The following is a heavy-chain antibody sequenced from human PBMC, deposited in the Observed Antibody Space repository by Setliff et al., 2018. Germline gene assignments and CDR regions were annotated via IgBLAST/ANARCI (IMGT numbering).Heavy chain of an antibody. J-gene: IGHJ4*02. Sequence: PSETLSLTCTVSGVSIGDTYYYWAWIRQPPGKGLEWVGSVSFSGSAYFSPPLKSRVAISLDTSTNVFSLKLSSLIAADTAVYYCARDPGFHSGTWSLDSWGQGRLVTVSS. D-gene: IGHD2-21*01. CDR3: ARDPGFHSGTWSLDS. V-gene: IGHV4-39*02. CDR2: VSFSGSA. CDR1: GVSIGDTYYY.